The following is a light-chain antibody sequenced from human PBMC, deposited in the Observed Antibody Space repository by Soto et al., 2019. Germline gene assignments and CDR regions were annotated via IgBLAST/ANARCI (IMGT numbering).Light chain of an antibody. CDR2: GAS. V-gene: IGKV3-15*01. CDR1: QSVSSN. Sequence: EIVMTQSPATLSVSPGERATLSCRASQSVSSNLAWYQQKPGQALRLLIYGASTRATGIPARFSGSGSGTEFTLTISSLQSEDFAVYYCQQYNNWATFGGGTKVEIK. J-gene: IGKJ4*01. CDR3: QQYNNWAT.